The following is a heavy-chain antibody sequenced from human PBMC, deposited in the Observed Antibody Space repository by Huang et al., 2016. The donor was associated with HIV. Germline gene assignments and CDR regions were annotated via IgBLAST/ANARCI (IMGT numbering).Heavy chain of an antibody. CDR2: VCNTGST. CDR1: GGSMRRQY. D-gene: IGHD3-16*01. J-gene: IGHJ5*02. V-gene: IGHV4-59*08. CDR3: AQEKSFGNWANNWFDP. Sequence: QVQLQESGPGLVKPSETLSLTCSVSGGSMRRQYWSWIRQPPGKGLQWIGTVCNTGSTNYNPSFQTRVTISLDTSRSQFSLTLKSVTPADTAVYYCAQEKSFGNWANNWFDPWGQGTLVAVSS.